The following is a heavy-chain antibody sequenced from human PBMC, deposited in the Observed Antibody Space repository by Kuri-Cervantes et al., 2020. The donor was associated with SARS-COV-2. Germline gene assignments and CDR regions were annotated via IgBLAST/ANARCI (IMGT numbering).Heavy chain of an antibody. CDR2: IHYSGST. D-gene: IGHD1-26*01. Sequence: GSLRLSCTVPGGSVSGYYWTWMRQPPGKGLEWIGNIHYSGSTNYNTSLDSRVTISVDTPKNQLSLRLSSVTAADTAVYYCARLGATKGSYYYGVDVWGQGTTVTVSS. CDR1: GGSVSGYY. CDR3: ARLGATKGSYYYGVDV. V-gene: IGHV4-59*02. J-gene: IGHJ6*02.